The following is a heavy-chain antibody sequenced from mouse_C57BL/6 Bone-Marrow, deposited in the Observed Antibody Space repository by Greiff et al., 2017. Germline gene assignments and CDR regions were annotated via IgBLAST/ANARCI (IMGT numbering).Heavy chain of an antibody. CDR3: TRLDYLYYYAMDY. D-gene: IGHD5-5*01. CDR1: GFTFSDAW. V-gene: IGHV6-6*01. Sequence: EVMLVESGGGLVQPGGSMKLSCAASGFTFSDAWMDWVRQSPEKGLEWVAEIRNKANNHATYYAESVKGRFTISRDDSKSSVYLQMNSLRAEDTGIYYCTRLDYLYYYAMDYWGQGTSVTVSS. J-gene: IGHJ4*01. CDR2: IRNKANNHAT.